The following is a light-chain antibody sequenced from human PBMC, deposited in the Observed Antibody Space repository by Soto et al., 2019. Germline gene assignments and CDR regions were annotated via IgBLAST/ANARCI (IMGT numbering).Light chain of an antibody. J-gene: IGLJ1*01. V-gene: IGLV3-21*02. Sequence: SYDLTPPPSVSVAPGHTASITCGGNNIGSKSVHWYQQKPGQAPVLVVYDDSDRPSGIPERFSGSNPGNTATLTISRVEAGDEAEYYCQVWDSSSDQYVFGTRTQVTV. CDR2: DDS. CDR1: NIGSKS. CDR3: QVWDSSSDQYV.